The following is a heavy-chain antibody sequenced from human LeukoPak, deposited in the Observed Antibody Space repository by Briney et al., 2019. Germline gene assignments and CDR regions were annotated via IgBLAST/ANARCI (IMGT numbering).Heavy chain of an antibody. CDR3: AKKQPGNYPIDY. J-gene: IGHJ4*02. D-gene: IGHD1-7*01. CDR2: ISAGGSTT. V-gene: IGHV3-23*01. Sequence: GGSLSLSCAASGFTFSSYAMTWVRQAPGGGLGWVSSISAGGSTTYYTDSVQGRFTLSRDNSKNTLYLQMSTLRAEDTAVYYCAKKQPGNYPIDYWGQGTLVTVSS. CDR1: GFTFSSYA.